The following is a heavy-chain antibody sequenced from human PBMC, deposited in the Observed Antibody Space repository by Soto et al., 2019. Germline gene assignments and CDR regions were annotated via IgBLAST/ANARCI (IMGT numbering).Heavy chain of an antibody. D-gene: IGHD6-19*01. V-gene: IGHV1-18*01. CDR3: ARSIAVADDAFDI. J-gene: IGHJ3*02. CDR1: GYTLSSYG. Sequence: ASGKGSRKASGYTLSSYGISWVRQAPGQGLEWMGWISPYNGNTNYAQKLQGRVTMTTDTSTSTAYMELRSLRSDDTAVYYCARSIAVADDAFDIWGQGTMVTVSS. CDR2: ISPYNGNT.